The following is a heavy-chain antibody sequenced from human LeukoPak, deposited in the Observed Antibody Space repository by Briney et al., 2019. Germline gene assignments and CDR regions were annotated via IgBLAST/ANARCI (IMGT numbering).Heavy chain of an antibody. J-gene: IGHJ5*02. CDR1: RYPVTTSG. D-gene: IGHD2-2*01. CDR3: ARDFSDIVVVPAAIPYRSWFDP. CDR2: ISVYNGKT. V-gene: IGHV1-18*01. Sequence: GPVKASCTASRYPVTTSGVSWGREAPGHELEWMGGISVYNGKTKYAKKLPARVTMTTDTSTSTAYMELRSLRPHHTAVYYCARDFSDIVVVPAAIPYRSWFDPWGQGALVTVSS.